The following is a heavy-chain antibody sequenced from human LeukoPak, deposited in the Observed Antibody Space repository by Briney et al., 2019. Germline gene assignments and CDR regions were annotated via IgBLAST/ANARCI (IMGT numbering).Heavy chain of an antibody. CDR2: ISGSGATT. J-gene: IGHJ4*02. Sequence: GSLRLSCVASGFTFSSYAMSWVRQAPGKGLEWVSTISGSGATTYYAESVKGRFTISRDNSKNTLYLQMNSLRAEDMALYYCAKRAPYYFDYWGQGTLVPVSS. CDR1: GFTFSSYA. CDR3: AKRAPYYFDY. V-gene: IGHV3-23*01.